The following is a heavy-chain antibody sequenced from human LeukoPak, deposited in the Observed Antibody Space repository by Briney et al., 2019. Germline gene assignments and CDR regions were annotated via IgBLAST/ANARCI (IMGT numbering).Heavy chain of an antibody. CDR2: IWFDGSKE. D-gene: IGHD6-13*01. CDR3: AKGPSRYSSSWYDAFDI. CDR1: GFTFRTFG. Sequence: GGSLRLSFAASGFTFRTFGMHWVRQAPGKGPEWVAVIWFDGSKEYYKDFAKGRFTISRDNSKNTLYLQMNSLRAEDTAVYYCAKGPSRYSSSWYDAFDIWGQGTMVTVSS. J-gene: IGHJ3*02. V-gene: IGHV3-33*03.